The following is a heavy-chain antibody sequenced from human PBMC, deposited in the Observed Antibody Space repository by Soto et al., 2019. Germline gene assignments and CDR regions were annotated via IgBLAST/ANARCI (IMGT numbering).Heavy chain of an antibody. CDR2: IDWDDDK. CDR3: ARGHGSIAVI. J-gene: IGHJ3*02. CDR1: GFSLSTSGVG. V-gene: IGHV2-70*11. Sequence: SGPTLVNPTQTLTLTCTFSGFSLSTSGVGVGWIRQPPGKALEWLARIDWDDDKYYSTSLKTRLTISKDTSKNQVVLTMTNMDPVDSATYYCARGHGSIAVIWGQGTMITVSS. D-gene: IGHD6-6*01.